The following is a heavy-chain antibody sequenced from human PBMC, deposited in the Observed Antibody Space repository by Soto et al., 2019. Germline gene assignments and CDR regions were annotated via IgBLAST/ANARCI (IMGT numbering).Heavy chain of an antibody. CDR1: GGTSSSYA. D-gene: IGHD5-18*01. Sequence: GASVKVSCKASGGTSSSYAISWVRQAPGQGLEWMGGIIPIFGTANYAQKFQGRVTITADESTSTAYMELSSLRSEDTAVYYCARDPRIQLWLRDRVGYYYGMDVWGQGTTVTVSS. J-gene: IGHJ6*02. CDR2: IIPIFGTA. CDR3: ARDPRIQLWLRDRVGYYYGMDV. V-gene: IGHV1-69*13.